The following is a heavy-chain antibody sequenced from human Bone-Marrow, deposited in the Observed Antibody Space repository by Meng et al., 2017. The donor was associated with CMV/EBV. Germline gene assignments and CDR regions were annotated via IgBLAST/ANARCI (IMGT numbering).Heavy chain of an antibody. Sequence: SVKVPCKASGYTFTSYDINWVRQATGQGLEWMGWMNPNSGNTGYAQQSQGRVTMTRNTSKSTAYMELSSLRSEDTAVYYCARGFRYNWNFFFGYWGQGTLVTVSS. V-gene: IGHV1-8*01. CDR3: ARGFRYNWNFFFGY. J-gene: IGHJ4*02. CDR2: MNPNSGNT. CDR1: GYTFTSYD. D-gene: IGHD1-7*01.